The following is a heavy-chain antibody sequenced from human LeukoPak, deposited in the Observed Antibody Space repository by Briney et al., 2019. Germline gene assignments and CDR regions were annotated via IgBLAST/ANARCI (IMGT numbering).Heavy chain of an antibody. D-gene: IGHD2-15*01. CDR3: ARDIGYSYGWDYYYGMDV. CDR1: GGSVSSGSYY. J-gene: IGHJ6*02. Sequence: PSETLSLTCTVSGGSVSSGSYYWSWIRQPPGKGLEWIGHMYHSGDTAYSPSLKSRVSVSIDTSKNQFSLNLTSVTAADTGVYYCARDIGYSYGWDYYYGMDVWGPGIAVTVSS. CDR2: MYHSGDT. V-gene: IGHV4-61*01.